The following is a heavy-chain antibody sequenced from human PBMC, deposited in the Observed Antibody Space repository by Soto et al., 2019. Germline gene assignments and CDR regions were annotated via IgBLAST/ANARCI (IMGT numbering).Heavy chain of an antibody. CDR1: GFTFSSYW. CDR2: INSDGSST. V-gene: IGHV3-74*01. CDR3: ARGGVTTGLKYYYYYYMDV. J-gene: IGHJ6*03. Sequence: GGSLRLSCAASGFTFSSYWMHWVRQAPGKGLVWVSRINSDGSSTSYADSVKGRFTISRDNAKNTLYLQMNSLRAEDTAVYYCARGGVTTGLKYYYYYYMDVWGKGTTVTVSS. D-gene: IGHD4-17*01.